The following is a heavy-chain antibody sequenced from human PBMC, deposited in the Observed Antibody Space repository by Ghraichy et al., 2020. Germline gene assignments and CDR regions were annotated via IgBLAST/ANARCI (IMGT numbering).Heavy chain of an antibody. CDR2: IYHSGST. CDR1: GGSISSGGYS. CDR3: ARDSSSGLGMDY. Sequence: SQTLSLTCAVSGGSISSGGYSWSWIRQPPGKGLEWIGYIYHSGSTYYNPSLKSRVTISVDRSKNQFSLKLSSVTAADTAVYYCARDSSSGLGMDYWGQGTLVTVSS. D-gene: IGHD6-13*01. J-gene: IGHJ4*02. V-gene: IGHV4-30-2*01.